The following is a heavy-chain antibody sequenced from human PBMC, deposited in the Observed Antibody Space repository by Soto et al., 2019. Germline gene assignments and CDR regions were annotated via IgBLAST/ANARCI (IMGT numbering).Heavy chain of an antibody. CDR3: ARSREQWLVDAFDI. CDR1: GGSFSCYY. Sequence: PSETLSLTCAVYGGSFSCYYWSWIRQSPGKGLEWIGEVNPTGSTNYNPSLKSRVTISVDTSKNQFSLNLNSVTAADTALYYCARSREQWLVDAFDIWGQGTMVTVSS. D-gene: IGHD6-19*01. V-gene: IGHV4-34*01. CDR2: VNPTGST. J-gene: IGHJ3*02.